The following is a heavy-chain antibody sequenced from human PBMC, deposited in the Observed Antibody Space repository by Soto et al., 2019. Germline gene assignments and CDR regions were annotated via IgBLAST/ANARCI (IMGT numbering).Heavy chain of an antibody. D-gene: IGHD1-1*01. J-gene: IGHJ4*02. CDR3: ARKGSTTGTPYY. V-gene: IGHV1-69*13. Sequence: ASVKVSCKASGGTFSSYAISWVRQAPGQGLEWMGGIIPIFGTANYAQKFQGRVTITADESTSTAYMELSSLRSEETAVYYCARKGSTTGTPYYWGQGNLVTVS. CDR1: GGTFSSYA. CDR2: IIPIFGTA.